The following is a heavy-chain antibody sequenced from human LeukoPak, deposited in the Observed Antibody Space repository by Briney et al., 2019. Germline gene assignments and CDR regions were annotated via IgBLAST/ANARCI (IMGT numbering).Heavy chain of an antibody. CDR1: GFTFSSYS. V-gene: IGHV3-21*01. Sequence: GGSLRLSCAASGFTFSSYSMNWVRQAPGKGLEWVSSISSSSSYIYYADSVKGRFTISRDNAKNSLYLQMNSLRAEDTAVYYCARDPSPYYYDSSGSIDYWGQGTLVTVSS. CDR3: ARDPSPYYYDSSGSIDY. CDR2: ISSSSSYI. J-gene: IGHJ4*02. D-gene: IGHD3-22*01.